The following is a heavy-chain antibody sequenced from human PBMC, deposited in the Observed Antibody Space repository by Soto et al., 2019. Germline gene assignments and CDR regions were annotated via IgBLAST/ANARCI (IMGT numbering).Heavy chain of an antibody. V-gene: IGHV4-61*01. CDR1: GGSVSSGSYY. CDR2: IYYSVTT. D-gene: IGHD3-22*01. Sequence: SETLSLTCTVSGGSVSSGSYYWSWIRQPPGKGLEWIGYIYYSVTTNYNPSLKSRVTISVDTSKNQFSLKLSSVTAADTAVYYCARGPTYYYDSSGYYLFDYRGQGTLVTVSA. CDR3: ARGPTYYYDSSGYYLFDY. J-gene: IGHJ4*02.